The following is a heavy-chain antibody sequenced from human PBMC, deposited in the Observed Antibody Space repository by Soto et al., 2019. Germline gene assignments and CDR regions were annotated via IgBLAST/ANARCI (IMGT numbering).Heavy chain of an antibody. CDR1: GYTFTIYF. CDR2: INPSGGST. CDR3: ARQYCSGGSCYTLDY. J-gene: IGHJ4*02. V-gene: IGHV1-46*01. Sequence: DSVRVPCKAAGYTFTIYFMHWVRQAPRQGLEWMGIINPSGGSTSYAQKFQGRVTMTRDTSTSTVYMELSSLRSEDTAVYYCARQYCSGGSCYTLDYWCQGTLVTVSS. D-gene: IGHD2-15*01.